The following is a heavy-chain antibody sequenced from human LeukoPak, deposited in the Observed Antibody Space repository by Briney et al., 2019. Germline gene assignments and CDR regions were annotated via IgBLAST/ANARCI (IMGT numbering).Heavy chain of an antibody. CDR1: GFTFSSYA. CDR3: AKDPQGVVSFFDY. V-gene: IGHV3-30-3*01. J-gene: IGHJ4*02. D-gene: IGHD3-3*01. Sequence: GGSLRLSCAASGFTFSSYAMHWVRQAPGKGLEWVAVISYDGSNKYYADSVKGRFTISRDNSKNTLYLQMNSLRAEDTAVYYCAKDPQGVVSFFDYWGQGTLVTVSS. CDR2: ISYDGSNK.